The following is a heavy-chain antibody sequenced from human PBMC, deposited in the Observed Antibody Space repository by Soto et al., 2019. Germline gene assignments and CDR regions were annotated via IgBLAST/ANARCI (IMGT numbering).Heavy chain of an antibody. V-gene: IGHV1-18*01. CDR3: ARSRQSSAVLIFDY. CDR1: GYTFTSYG. Sequence: GASVKVSCKASGYTFTSYGITWVRQVLGQGLEWMGWISTHNGNTNYAQELQGRVTMTTDTSTSTVYVELRSLTSDDTAVYHCARSRQSSAVLIFDYWRPGTLVTSPQ. CDR2: ISTHNGNT. D-gene: IGHD3-10*02. J-gene: IGHJ4*02.